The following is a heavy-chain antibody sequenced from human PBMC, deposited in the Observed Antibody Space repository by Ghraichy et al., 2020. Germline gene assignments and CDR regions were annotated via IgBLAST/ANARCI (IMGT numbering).Heavy chain of an antibody. V-gene: IGHV3-48*02. Sequence: GSLRLSCAASGFTFSSYSMNWVRQAPGKGLEWVSYISSSSSTIYYADSVKGRLTISRDNAKNSLYLQMNSLRDEDTAVYYCARVRDYYDSSALLWGQGTMVTVSS. CDR1: GFTFSSYS. D-gene: IGHD3-22*01. CDR2: ISSSSSTI. J-gene: IGHJ3*01. CDR3: ARVRDYYDSSALL.